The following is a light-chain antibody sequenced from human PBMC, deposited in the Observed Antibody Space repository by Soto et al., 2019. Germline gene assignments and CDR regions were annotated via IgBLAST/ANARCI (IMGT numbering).Light chain of an antibody. V-gene: IGLV2-14*01. CDR3: SSYTSSSALGV. Sequence: QSALTQPASVSGSPGQSITISCTGTSSDIGIFNYVSWYQQHPGKAPKLIIYEVTNRPSWVSDRFSGSKSGSTASLNISGLQADDEAAYYCSSYTSSSALGVFGGGTKLTVL. CDR2: EVT. CDR1: SSDIGIFNY. J-gene: IGLJ3*02.